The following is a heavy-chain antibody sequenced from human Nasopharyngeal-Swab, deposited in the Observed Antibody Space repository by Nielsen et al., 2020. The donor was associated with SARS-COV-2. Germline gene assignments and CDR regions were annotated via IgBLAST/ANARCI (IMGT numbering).Heavy chain of an antibody. J-gene: IGHJ4*02. V-gene: IGHV3-33*01. D-gene: IGHD3-3*01. CDR1: GFTFSSYG. CDR2: IWYDGSNK. Sequence: GESLKISCAASGFTFSSYGMHWVRQAPGKGLEWVAVIWYDGSNKYYADSVKGRFTISRDNSKNTLYLQMNSLRAEDTAVYYCARGQRDQYYDFWSGYWPLYYFDIWGQGTLVTVSS. CDR3: ARGQRDQYYDFWSGYWPLYYFDI.